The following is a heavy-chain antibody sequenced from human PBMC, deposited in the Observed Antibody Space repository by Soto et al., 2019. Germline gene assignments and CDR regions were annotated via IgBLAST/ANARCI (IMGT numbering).Heavy chain of an antibody. CDR2: IIPIAGTA. CDR3: AGVVGIQLWADAFDI. D-gene: IGHD5-18*01. V-gene: IGHV1-69*01. CDR1: GGTFSSYA. Sequence: QVQLVQSGAEVKKPGSSVKVSCKASGGTFSSYAISWVRQAPGQGPEWMGGIIPIAGTANYAQKLQGRVTITADESTSTSYVELSSVTSEDTAVYYCAGVVGIQLWADAFDIWGQGTMVTVSS. J-gene: IGHJ3*02.